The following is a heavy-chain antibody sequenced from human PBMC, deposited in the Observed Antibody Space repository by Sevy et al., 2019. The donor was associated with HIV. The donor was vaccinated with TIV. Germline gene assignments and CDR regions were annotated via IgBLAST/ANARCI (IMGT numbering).Heavy chain of an antibody. CDR2: FDPENGET. CDR1: GYTLTEFS. D-gene: IGHD3-22*01. J-gene: IGHJ4*02. CDR3: AKTREYSQDNSGYLDV. V-gene: IGHV1-24*01. Sequence: ASVKVSCKVSGYTLTEFSTHWVRQAPGKGLEWMGRFDPENGETIYAQKFQGRVTLTEDTSTDTAYMELRSLKSDDTAVYYCAKTREYSQDNSGYLDVWGQGTLVTVSS.